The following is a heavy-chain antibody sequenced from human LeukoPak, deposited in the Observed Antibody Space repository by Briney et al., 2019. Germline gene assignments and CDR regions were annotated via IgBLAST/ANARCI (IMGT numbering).Heavy chain of an antibody. Sequence: ASVKVSCRASGGTFSSYAISWVRQAPGQGLEWMGGIIPILGTANYAQKFQGRVTITADESTSTAYMELSSLRSEDTAVYYCASPAGGSGSYKKADYYYYMDVWGKGTTVTISS. J-gene: IGHJ6*03. CDR1: GGTFSSYA. CDR3: ASPAGGSGSYKKADYYYYMDV. D-gene: IGHD3-10*01. CDR2: IIPILGTA. V-gene: IGHV1-69*01.